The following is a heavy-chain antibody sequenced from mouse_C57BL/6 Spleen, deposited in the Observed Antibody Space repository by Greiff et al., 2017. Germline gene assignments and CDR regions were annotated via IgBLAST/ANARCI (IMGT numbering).Heavy chain of an antibody. V-gene: IGHV1-22*01. CDR1: GYTFTDYN. CDR3: ARGYYGSSPAWFAY. J-gene: IGHJ3*01. Sequence: EVQLQQSGPELVKPGASVKMSCKASGYTFTDYNMHWVKQSHGKSLEWIGYINPNNGGTSYNQKFKGKATLTVNKSSSTAYMALRSLTSEDSAVYYCARGYYGSSPAWFAYWGQGTLVTVSA. D-gene: IGHD1-1*01. CDR2: INPNNGGT.